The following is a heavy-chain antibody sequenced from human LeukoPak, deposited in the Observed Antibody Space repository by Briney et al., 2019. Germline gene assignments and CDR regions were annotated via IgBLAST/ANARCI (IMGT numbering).Heavy chain of an antibody. J-gene: IGHJ4*02. Sequence: GRCLRLSCAASGFTFSSYAMSWVRQAPGKGLEWVLAISGSGGRTFYADSVKGRFTISRDNSKNTLYLQMNSLRAEDTAVYYCAKGDDILAGYFDYWGQGTLVTVSS. CDR1: GFTFSSYA. CDR3: AKGDDILAGYFDY. V-gene: IGHV3-23*01. D-gene: IGHD3-9*01. CDR2: ISGSGGRT.